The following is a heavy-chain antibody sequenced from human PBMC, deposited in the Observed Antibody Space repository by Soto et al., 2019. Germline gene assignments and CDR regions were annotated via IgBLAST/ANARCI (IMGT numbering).Heavy chain of an antibody. J-gene: IGHJ4*02. Sequence: SETLSLTCTVSGGSISSGGYYWSWIRQHPGKGLEWIGYIYYSGSTYYNPSLKSRVTISVDTSKNQFSLKLSSVTAADTAVYYCARILVGAEYMEDYCDYWGQGTLVTVSS. CDR2: IYYSGST. V-gene: IGHV4-31*03. D-gene: IGHD1-26*01. CDR3: ARILVGAEYMEDYCDY. CDR1: GGSISSGGYY.